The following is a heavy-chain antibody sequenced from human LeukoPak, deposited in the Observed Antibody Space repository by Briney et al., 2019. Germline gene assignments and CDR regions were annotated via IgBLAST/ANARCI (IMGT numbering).Heavy chain of an antibody. V-gene: IGHV4-34*01. CDR1: GGSFSGYY. CDR3: ARGLWFGESRPYYYDY. D-gene: IGHD3-10*01. Sequence: SETPSLTCAVYGGSFSGYYWSWIRQPPGKGLEWIGEINDSGSTNYNPSLRSRVTISVDTSMNQFSLKMRSVTAADTADYYCARGLWFGESRPYYYDYWGQGNLVTVST. CDR2: INDSGST. J-gene: IGHJ4*02.